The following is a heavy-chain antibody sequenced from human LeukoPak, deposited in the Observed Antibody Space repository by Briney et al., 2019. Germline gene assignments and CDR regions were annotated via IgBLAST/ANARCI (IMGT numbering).Heavy chain of an antibody. J-gene: IGHJ6*03. D-gene: IGHD3-3*01. V-gene: IGHV3-30*01. CDR1: GFTFSSYA. CDR2: ISYDGSNK. Sequence: GGSLRLSCAASGFTFSSYAMHWVRQAPGKGLEWVAVISYDGSNKYYADSVKGRFTISRDNSKNTLYLQMNSLRAEDTAVYYCARDSVNYDFWSGYLVNYYYCYYMDVWGKGTTVTVSS. CDR3: ARDSVNYDFWSGYLVNYYYCYYMDV.